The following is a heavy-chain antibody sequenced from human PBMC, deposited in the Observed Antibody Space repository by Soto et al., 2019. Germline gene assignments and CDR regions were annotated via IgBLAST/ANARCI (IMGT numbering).Heavy chain of an antibody. CDR1: GYSFTSYW. CDR3: ASKSPDCSGGSCWDVGI. Sequence: GESLKISCKGSGYSFTSYWIGWVRQMPGKGLEWMGIIYPGDSDTRYSPSFRGQVTISADKSISTAYLQWSSLKASDTAMYYCASKSPDCSGGSCWDVGIWGQGTMVTVSS. V-gene: IGHV5-51*01. D-gene: IGHD2-15*01. J-gene: IGHJ3*02. CDR2: IYPGDSDT.